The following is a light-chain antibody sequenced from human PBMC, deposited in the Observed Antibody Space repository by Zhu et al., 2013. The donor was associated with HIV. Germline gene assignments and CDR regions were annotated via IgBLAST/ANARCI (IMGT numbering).Light chain of an antibody. CDR2: GAS. Sequence: EIVMTQSPATLSVSPGERATLSCRASQSVSSNLAWYQQKPGQAPRLLIYGASTRATGIPARFSGSGSGTEFTLTISSLQSEDFAIYYCQQYEDSPITFGQGTRLEMK. J-gene: IGKJ5*01. CDR3: QQYEDSPIT. V-gene: IGKV3-15*01. CDR1: QSVSSN.